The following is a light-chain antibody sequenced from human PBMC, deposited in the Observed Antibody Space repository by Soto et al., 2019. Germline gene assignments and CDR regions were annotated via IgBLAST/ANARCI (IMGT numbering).Light chain of an antibody. V-gene: IGKV3-20*01. J-gene: IGKJ1*01. CDR3: QQYGSSSWT. CDR1: QSVSSSY. Sequence: EIVLTQSPGTLSLSPGERATLSCRASQSVSSSYLAWYKQKPGQATRLLIYGASSRATGIPDRFSGSGSGTDFTLTISRLVPEDFAVYYCQQYGSSSWTFGQGTKVDIK. CDR2: GAS.